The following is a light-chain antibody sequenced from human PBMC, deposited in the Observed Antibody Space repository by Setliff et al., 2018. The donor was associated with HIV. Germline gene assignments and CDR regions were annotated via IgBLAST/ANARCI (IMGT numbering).Light chain of an antibody. V-gene: IGLV2-14*03. Sequence: QSVLTQPASVSGSPGQSITISCTGTSSDVGGYDYVSWYQQHPGKAPKLIIYDVSNRPSGVSNRFSGSKSGNTASLTISGLQAEDEADYYCCSYAGSRTFYVFGTGTKVTVL. CDR3: CSYAGSRTFYV. CDR1: SSDVGGYDY. J-gene: IGLJ1*01. CDR2: DVS.